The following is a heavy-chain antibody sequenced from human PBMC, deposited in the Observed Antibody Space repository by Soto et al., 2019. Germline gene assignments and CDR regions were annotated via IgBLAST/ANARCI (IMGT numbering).Heavy chain of an antibody. J-gene: IGHJ4*02. CDR1: GYTFTSYG. Sequence: ASVKVSCKASGYTFTSYGISWVRQAPGQGLEWMGWISAYNGNTNYAQKLQGRVTMTTDTSTSTAYMELRSLRSDDTAVYYCARTYGDYVRSSRYYFDYWGQGTLVTVSS. CDR2: ISAYNGNT. D-gene: IGHD4-17*01. V-gene: IGHV1-18*01. CDR3: ARTYGDYVRSSRYYFDY.